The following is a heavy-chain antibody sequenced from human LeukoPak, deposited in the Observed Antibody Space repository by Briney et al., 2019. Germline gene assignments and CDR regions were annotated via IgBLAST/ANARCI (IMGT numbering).Heavy chain of an antibody. CDR3: ARGGLTGAFDI. D-gene: IGHD3-22*01. CDR1: GFTFSGYW. Sequence: GGSLRLSCAASGFTFSGYWMHWVRQAPGKGLVWVSRITGDGAGTTHADSVKGRFTISRDNAKNTPYLQMNSLRVEDTAVYFCARGGLTGAFDIWGQGTMVTASS. J-gene: IGHJ3*02. V-gene: IGHV3-74*03. CDR2: ITGDGAGT.